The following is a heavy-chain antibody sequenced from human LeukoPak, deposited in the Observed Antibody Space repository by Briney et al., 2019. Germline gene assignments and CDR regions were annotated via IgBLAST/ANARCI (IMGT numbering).Heavy chain of an antibody. Sequence: ASVKVSCKASGYTFTGYYMHWVRQAPGQGLERMGWINPNSGGTNYAQKFQGRVTMTRDTSISTAYMELSRLRSDDTAVYYCARANWNYNDYYYYYMDVWGKGTTVTVSS. D-gene: IGHD1-7*01. J-gene: IGHJ6*03. CDR2: INPNSGGT. CDR1: GYTFTGYY. CDR3: ARANWNYNDYYYYYMDV. V-gene: IGHV1-2*02.